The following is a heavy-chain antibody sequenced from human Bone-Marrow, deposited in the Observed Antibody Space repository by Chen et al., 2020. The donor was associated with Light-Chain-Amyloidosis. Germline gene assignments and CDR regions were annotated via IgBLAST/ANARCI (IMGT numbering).Heavy chain of an antibody. J-gene: IGHJ4*02. CDR3: AKGDYFDY. CDR1: GFTFSSYA. CDR2: IGGSSGST. D-gene: IGHD3-16*01. V-gene: IGHV3-23*04. Sequence: DVQLVESGGGLLQRGGSLSLSCAASGFTFSSYAMGWVRQAPGKGLEWVSAIGGSSGSTYYADSVKGRFTISRDNSKNTLYLQMNSLRAEDTAVYYCAKGDYFDYWGQGTLVTVSS.